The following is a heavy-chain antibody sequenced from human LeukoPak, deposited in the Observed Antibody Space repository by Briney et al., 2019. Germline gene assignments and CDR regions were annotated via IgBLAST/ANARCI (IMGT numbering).Heavy chain of an antibody. CDR2: INHSGST. V-gene: IGHV4-34*01. D-gene: IGHD3-22*01. CDR1: GGSFSGYY. Sequence: SATLSLTCAVYGGSFSGYYWSWIRQPPGKGLEWIGEINHSGSTNYNPSLKSRVTISVDTSKNQFSLKLSSVTAADTAVYYCASATYYYDSSGRPTNNWFDPWGQGTLVTVSS. CDR3: ASATYYYDSSGRPTNNWFDP. J-gene: IGHJ5*02.